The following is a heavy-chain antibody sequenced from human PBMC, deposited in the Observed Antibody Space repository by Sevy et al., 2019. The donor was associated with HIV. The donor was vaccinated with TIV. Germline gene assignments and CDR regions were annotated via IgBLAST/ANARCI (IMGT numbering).Heavy chain of an antibody. J-gene: IGHJ3*02. CDR2: ISGSGGST. CDR3: AKLEKAQGDAFDI. CDR1: GFTFSSYV. Sequence: GGSLRLSCAASGFTFSSYVMTWVRQAPGKGLEWVSAISGSGGSTYYADSVKARFTISRDNSKNTLYLQMNSLRAEDTALYYCAKLEKAQGDAFDIWGQGQWSPSPQ. V-gene: IGHV3-23*01.